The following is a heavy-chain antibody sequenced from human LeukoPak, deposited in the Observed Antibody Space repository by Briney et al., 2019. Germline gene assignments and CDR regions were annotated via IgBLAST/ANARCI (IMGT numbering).Heavy chain of an antibody. J-gene: IGHJ4*02. V-gene: IGHV1-18*01. CDR2: ISAYNGNT. CDR1: GYTFIGYG. Sequence: ASVKVSCKASGYTFIGYGFTWVRQAPGQGLEWMGWISAYNGNTNYAQKVQGRVTMTTDTSTNTAYMELKSLTSDDTAVYYCARDAASDTSSYVVDVRSPYDHWGQGTLVTVSS. CDR3: ARDAASDTSSYVVDVRSPYDH. D-gene: IGHD3-22*01.